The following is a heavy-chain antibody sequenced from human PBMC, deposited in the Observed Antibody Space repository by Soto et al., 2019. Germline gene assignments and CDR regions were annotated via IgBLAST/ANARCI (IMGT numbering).Heavy chain of an antibody. V-gene: IGHV4-34*01. J-gene: IGHJ6*02. CDR3: ASGPRKWLLLGYYYGMDV. D-gene: IGHD3-3*01. CDR2: INHSGST. Sequence: QVQLQQWGAGLLKPSETLSLACAVYGGSFSGYYWSWIRQPPGKALEWIGEINHSGSTNYNPSLKSRVTISVDTSKNQFSLKLSSVTAADTAVYYCASGPRKWLLLGYYYGMDVWGQGTTVTVSS. CDR1: GGSFSGYY.